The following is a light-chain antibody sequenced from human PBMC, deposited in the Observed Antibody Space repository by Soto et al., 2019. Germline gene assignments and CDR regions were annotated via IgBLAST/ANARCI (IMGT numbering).Light chain of an antibody. Sequence: DIVLTQSPATLSLSPGERATLSCGASQSISIYLAWYQQRPGQAPRLLIYDASNSATGVPDRFSGSGAGTDFTLTISRLEPEDFAVYYCQQRRDCPLSFGGGTRVEIK. CDR1: QSISIY. V-gene: IGKV3-11*01. J-gene: IGKJ4*01. CDR3: QQRRDCPLS. CDR2: DAS.